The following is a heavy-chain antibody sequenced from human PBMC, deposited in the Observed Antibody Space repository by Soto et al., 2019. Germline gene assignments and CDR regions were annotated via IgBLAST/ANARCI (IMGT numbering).Heavy chain of an antibody. Sequence: QVQLVESGGGVVQPGRSLRLSCAASGFTFSSYGMHWVRQAPGKGLEWVAVIWYDGSNKYYADSVKGRFTISRDNSKNTLYLQMNSLRAEDTAVYYCAGEYGAGTGYDYWGQGTLVTVSS. CDR2: IWYDGSNK. V-gene: IGHV3-33*01. D-gene: IGHD6-13*01. CDR1: GFTFSSYG. CDR3: AGEYGAGTGYDY. J-gene: IGHJ4*02.